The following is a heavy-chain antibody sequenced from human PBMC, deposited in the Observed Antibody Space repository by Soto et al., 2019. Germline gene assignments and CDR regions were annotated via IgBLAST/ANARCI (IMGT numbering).Heavy chain of an antibody. CDR2: ISPYKGNT. Sequence: QVQLVQSGAEVKKPGASVKVSCKTSGYTFSSIGISWVRQAPEQGLEWMGWISPYKGNTYYAQRRQGRVTMTTDTSTSTADMELRSLRSDDTAVYFCERDLDGSGSYYTNYWGQGTLVTVSS. D-gene: IGHD3-10*01. J-gene: IGHJ4*02. CDR3: ERDLDGSGSYYTNY. V-gene: IGHV1-18*01. CDR1: GYTFSSIG.